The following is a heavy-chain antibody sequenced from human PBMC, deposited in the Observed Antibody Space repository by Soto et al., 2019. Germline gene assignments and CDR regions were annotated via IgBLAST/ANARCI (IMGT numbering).Heavy chain of an antibody. Sequence: PGGSLRLSCAASGFTFGSYTMNWVRQAPGRGLEWVSSISSSSFTLYYADSVKGRFSISRDNAKNSLYLQMNSLRDGDTAVYYCATGNGWKPNWGQGTLVTVSS. V-gene: IGHV3-48*02. CDR3: ATGNGWKPN. J-gene: IGHJ4*02. CDR1: GFTFGSYT. D-gene: IGHD6-19*01. CDR2: ISSSSFTL.